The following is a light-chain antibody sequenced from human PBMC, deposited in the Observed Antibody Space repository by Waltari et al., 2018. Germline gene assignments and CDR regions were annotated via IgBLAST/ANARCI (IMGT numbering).Light chain of an antibody. CDR3: SSYISSSTLEL. J-gene: IGLJ2*01. V-gene: IGLV2-14*03. CDR2: DVS. Sequence: HSALTQPASVSGSPGQSITISCTGTSSDVGGYNYVSWYQQHPGKAPKLMIYDVSNRPSGFSHRFSGSKSGNTASLTISGLQAEDEADYYCSSYISSSTLELFGGGTSLTVL. CDR1: SSDVGGYNY.